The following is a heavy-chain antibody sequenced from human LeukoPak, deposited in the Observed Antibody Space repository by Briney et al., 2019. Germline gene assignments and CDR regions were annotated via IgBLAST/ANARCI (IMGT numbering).Heavy chain of an antibody. D-gene: IGHD1-14*01. Sequence: GGSLRLSCTASGFTFSSYEMNWVRQAPGKGLEWVSYISSTGNTIYYADSVKGRFTISRDNAKNSLYLQVNSLRAEDTAVYYCAKGTRQYSYYYFDYWGQGALVTVSS. J-gene: IGHJ4*02. CDR3: AKGTRQYSYYYFDY. CDR1: GFTFSSYE. CDR2: ISSTGNTI. V-gene: IGHV3-48*03.